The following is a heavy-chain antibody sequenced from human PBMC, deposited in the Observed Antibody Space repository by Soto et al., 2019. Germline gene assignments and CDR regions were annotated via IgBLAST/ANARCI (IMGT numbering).Heavy chain of an antibody. CDR2: IYYSGST. CDR1: GGSISSYY. V-gene: IGHV4-59*01. CDR3: ARAYDFWSGSNWFDP. J-gene: IGHJ5*02. D-gene: IGHD3-3*01. Sequence: QVQLQESGPGLVKPSETLSLTCTVSGGSISSYYWSWIRQPPGKGLDWIGYIYYSGSTNYNPSLKSRVTISVDTSKNQFSLKLSSVTAADTAVYYCARAYDFWSGSNWFDPWGQGTLVTVSS.